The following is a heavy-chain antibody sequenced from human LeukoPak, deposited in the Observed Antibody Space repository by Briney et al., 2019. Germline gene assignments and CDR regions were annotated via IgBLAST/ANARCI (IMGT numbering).Heavy chain of an antibody. CDR2: ISRSGAYI. CDR1: GFTFSSYW. D-gene: IGHD3-10*01. J-gene: IGHJ6*03. V-gene: IGHV3-21*01. CDR3: ARAVLLWFGDVPYFYMDV. Sequence: KPGGSLRLSCAASGFTFSSYWMSWVRQAPGKGLEWVSSISRSGAYIYYADSLKGRFTISRDNAKNSLYLQMTSLRAEDTAVYSCARAVLLWFGDVPYFYMDVWGKGTTVTVSS.